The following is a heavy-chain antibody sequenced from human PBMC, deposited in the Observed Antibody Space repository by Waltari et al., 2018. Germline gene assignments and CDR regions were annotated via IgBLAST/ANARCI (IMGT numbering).Heavy chain of an antibody. Sequence: QVQLVQSGAEVKKPGASVKVSCKASGYTFTSYDLNWVRQATGQGLEWMGWMNPNSGNTGYAQKFQGRVTMTRNTSISTAYMELSSLRSEDTAVYYCAREYCSGGSCYDAFDIWGQGTMVTVSS. CDR3: AREYCSGGSCYDAFDI. CDR2: MNPNSGNT. CDR1: GYTFTSYD. J-gene: IGHJ3*02. V-gene: IGHV1-8*01. D-gene: IGHD2-15*01.